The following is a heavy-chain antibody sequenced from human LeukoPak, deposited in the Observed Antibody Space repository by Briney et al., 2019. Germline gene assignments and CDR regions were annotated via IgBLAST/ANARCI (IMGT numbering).Heavy chain of an antibody. CDR2: ISGSGGST. V-gene: IGHV3-23*01. Sequence: GGSLRLSCAASGFTFSNAWMSWVRQAPGKGLEWVSAISGSGGSTYYADSVKGRFTISRDNSKNTLYLQMNSLRAEDTAVYYCAKDSSGWFILIDYWGQGTLVTVSS. J-gene: IGHJ4*02. CDR3: AKDSSGWFILIDY. D-gene: IGHD6-19*01. CDR1: GFTFSNAW.